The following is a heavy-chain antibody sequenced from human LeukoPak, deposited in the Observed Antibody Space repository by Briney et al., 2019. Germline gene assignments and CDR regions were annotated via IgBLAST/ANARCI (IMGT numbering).Heavy chain of an antibody. CDR1: GSTFSSYA. Sequence: PGGSLRLSCAASGSTFSSYAMSWVRQAPGKGLEWVSAISGSGGSTYYADSVKGRFTISRDNSKNTLYLQMNSLRAEDTAVYYCAKGSYSSGWYGVDYWGQGTLVTVSS. CDR2: ISGSGGST. V-gene: IGHV3-23*01. J-gene: IGHJ4*02. D-gene: IGHD6-19*01. CDR3: AKGSYSSGWYGVDY.